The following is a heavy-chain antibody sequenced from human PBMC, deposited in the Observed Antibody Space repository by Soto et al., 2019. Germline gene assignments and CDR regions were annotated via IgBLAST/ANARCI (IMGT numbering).Heavy chain of an antibody. CDR1: GFTFSTYS. D-gene: IGHD6-19*01. CDR2: IRDSGHST. CDR3: ARVKAQILSSGWYGGDDI. Sequence: EVQLLESGGGLVQPGGSLRLSCAASGFTFSTYSMTWVRQAPGKGLEWVSTIRDSGHSTHYADSVRGRFAIPRDNSKNTLFLQMNSLRAEDTAVYYCARVKAQILSSGWYGGDDIWGQGTMVTVSS. J-gene: IGHJ3*02. V-gene: IGHV3-23*01.